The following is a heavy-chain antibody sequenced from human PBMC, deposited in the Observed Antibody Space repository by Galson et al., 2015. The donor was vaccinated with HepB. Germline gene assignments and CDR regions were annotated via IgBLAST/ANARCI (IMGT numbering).Heavy chain of an antibody. D-gene: IGHD6-19*01. J-gene: IGHJ4*02. CDR1: GFTFSSYA. V-gene: IGHV3-30*04. CDR3: ARAGRGPHSSGWTYYSDY. CDR2: ISYDGSNK. Sequence: SLRLSCAASGFTFSSYAMHWVRQAPGKGLEWVAVISYDGSNKYYADSVKGRFTISRDNSKNTLYLQMNSLRAEDTAVYYCARAGRGPHSSGWTYYSDYWGQGTLVTVSS.